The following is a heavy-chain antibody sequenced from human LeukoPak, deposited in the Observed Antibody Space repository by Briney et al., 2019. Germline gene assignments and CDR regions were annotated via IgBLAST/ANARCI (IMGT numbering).Heavy chain of an antibody. CDR1: GFTFSDYN. Sequence: GGSLRLSCAASGFTFSDYNMRWIRQAPGKGLEWVSFIYSGTTHYSDSVKGRFTISRDNSKNTLYLQMNSLRAEDTAVYYCARRAGAYSHPYDYWGQGTLVTVSS. D-gene: IGHD4/OR15-4a*01. CDR3: ARRAGAYSHPYDY. V-gene: IGHV3-53*01. J-gene: IGHJ4*02. CDR2: IYSGTT.